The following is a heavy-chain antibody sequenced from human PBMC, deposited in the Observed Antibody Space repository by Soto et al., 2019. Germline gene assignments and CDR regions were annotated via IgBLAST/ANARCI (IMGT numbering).Heavy chain of an antibody. Sequence: ASVXVSFKASGYTFTSYGITCVRQAPGQDLEWMGWISAYNGDTNYAQRLKGRVTMTKETSTSTVYMELKSLKSDHTAVYYSERDQEYSNQGLYWLELWGQRTLVNV. CDR3: ERDQEYSNQGLYWLEL. CDR2: ISAYNGDT. V-gene: IGHV1-18*04. J-gene: IGHJ4*02. CDR1: GYTFTSYG. D-gene: IGHD6-6*01.